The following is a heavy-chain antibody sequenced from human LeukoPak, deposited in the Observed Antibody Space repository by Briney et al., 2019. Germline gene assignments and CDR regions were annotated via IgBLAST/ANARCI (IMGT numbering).Heavy chain of an antibody. D-gene: IGHD5-18*01. J-gene: IGHJ5*02. CDR3: AKSRIQGFDP. CDR1: GFTFTNYW. Sequence: GGSLRLSCAASGFTFTNYWMSWVRQAPGKGLELVANIKQDRSEKYYVDSVKGRFTISRDNSKNTLYLQMNSLRAEDTAVYYCAKSRIQGFDPWGQGTLVTVSS. CDR2: IKQDRSEK. V-gene: IGHV3-7*01.